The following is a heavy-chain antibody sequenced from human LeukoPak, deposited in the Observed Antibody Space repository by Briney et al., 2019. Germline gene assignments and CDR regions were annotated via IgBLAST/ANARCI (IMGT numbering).Heavy chain of an antibody. V-gene: IGHV3-74*01. J-gene: IGHJ4*02. CDR2: VKSDGGGI. CDR1: GFTFTDYW. D-gene: IGHD3-10*01. CDR3: ARQAGSGFDY. Sequence: GGSLRLSCAVSGFTFTDYWFHWVRQAPGKGLEWVSRVKSDGGGINYGDSVKGRFTISRDNAKNTLYLQMNSLRAEDTAVYYCARQAGSGFDYWGQGSLVTVPS.